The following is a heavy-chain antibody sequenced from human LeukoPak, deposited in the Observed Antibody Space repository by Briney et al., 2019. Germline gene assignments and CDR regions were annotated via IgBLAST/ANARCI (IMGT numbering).Heavy chain of an antibody. CDR3: ARVLSLRFFDWVLYADC. J-gene: IGHJ4*02. CDR1: GFTFINYA. Sequence: PGGSLRLSCAASGFTFINYAMSWVRQAPGKGLEWVSAISGSKSSTYYADSVKGRFTTSRDNSKNTLFLQMNSLRAEDTAIYYCARVLSLRFFDWVLYADCWGQGTLVTVS. V-gene: IGHV3-23*01. D-gene: IGHD3-9*01. CDR2: ISGSKSST.